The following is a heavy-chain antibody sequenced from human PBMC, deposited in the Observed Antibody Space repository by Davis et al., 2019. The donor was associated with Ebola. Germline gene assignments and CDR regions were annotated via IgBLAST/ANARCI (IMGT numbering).Heavy chain of an antibody. CDR2: IYSGGST. V-gene: IGHV3-53*01. CDR1: GFTVSSNY. CDR3: ARVRSFDY. J-gene: IGHJ4*02. Sequence: GESLKISCAASGFTVSSNYMSWVRQAPGKGLEWVSVIYSGGSTYYADSVKGRFTISRDNSKNTLYLQMNSLRAEDTAVYYCARVRSFDYWGQGTLVTVSS.